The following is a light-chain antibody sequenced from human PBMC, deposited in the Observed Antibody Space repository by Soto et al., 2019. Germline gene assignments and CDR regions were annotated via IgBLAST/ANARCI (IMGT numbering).Light chain of an antibody. CDR2: AAS. CDR3: RQDYSSPRT. J-gene: IGKJ1*01. Sequence: AIQMTQSPSSLSASVGDRVTITCRASQDITIDLGWYQQKPGKAPKLLIYAASTLQRGVPSRFSGSGSGTDFTLTISSLQPEDFATYYCRQDYSSPRTFGQGTTVEI. V-gene: IGKV1-6*01. CDR1: QDITID.